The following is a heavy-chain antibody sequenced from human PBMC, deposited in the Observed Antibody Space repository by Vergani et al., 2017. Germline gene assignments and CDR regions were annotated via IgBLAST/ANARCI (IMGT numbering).Heavy chain of an antibody. V-gene: IGHV7-4-1*01. CDR3: ARAKRGRLAVGATDC. D-gene: IGHD6-19*01. J-gene: IGHJ4*02. CDR1: GYSFNNYA. CDR2: INPTTGNP. Sequence: QEQLVQSGSELKKPGASVKVSCKASGYSFNNYAIHWVRQAPGQGLEWMGWINPTTGNPTYARAFTGRFVFSLDTSISTAYLQIGSLKAEDTAVYFCARAKRGRLAVGATDCWVQGTLLTVSS.